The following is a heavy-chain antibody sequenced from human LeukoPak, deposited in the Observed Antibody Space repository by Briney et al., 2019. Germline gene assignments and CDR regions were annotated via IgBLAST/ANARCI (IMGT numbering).Heavy chain of an antibody. D-gene: IGHD2-2*03. CDR2: ISGSGGST. CDR3: AKNSGYCSSTTCYGIEDY. V-gene: IGHV3-23*01. J-gene: IGHJ4*02. CDR1: GFTFSSYA. Sequence: GRSLRLSCAASGFTFSSYAMSWVRQAPGKGLEWVSAISGSGGSTYYADSVKGRFTISRDNSKNTLYLQMNSLRAEDTAVYYCAKNSGYCSSTTCYGIEDYWGQGTLVTVSS.